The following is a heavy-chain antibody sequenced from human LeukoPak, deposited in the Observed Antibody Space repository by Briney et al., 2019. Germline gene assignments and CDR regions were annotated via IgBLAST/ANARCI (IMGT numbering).Heavy chain of an antibody. CDR2: VEHDGTTK. V-gene: IGHV3-30*02. CDR3: ARVGGYYDSSGYYYPIDY. CDR1: GFTFASLG. D-gene: IGHD3-22*01. Sequence: GGSLRLSCTTSGFTFASLGMHWVRQAPGKGLEWVAFVEHDGTTKYYADSVKGRFSISRDNSKNTLYLQMNSLRAEDTAVYYCARVGGYYDSSGYYYPIDYWGQGTLVTVSS. J-gene: IGHJ4*02.